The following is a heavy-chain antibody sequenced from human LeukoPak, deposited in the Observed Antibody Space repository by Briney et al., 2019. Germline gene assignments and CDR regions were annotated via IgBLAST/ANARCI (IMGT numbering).Heavy chain of an antibody. Sequence: GASVKVSCKASGYTFTGYYMHWVRQAAGQGREWMGWINPNSGGTNYAQKFQGRVTMTRDRSISTAYMELSRLRSDDTAVYYCARARITMVRGVIYPTLWFDPWGQGTLVTVSS. V-gene: IGHV1-2*02. D-gene: IGHD3-10*01. CDR2: INPNSGGT. CDR1: GYTFTGYY. J-gene: IGHJ5*02. CDR3: ARARITMVRGVIYPTLWFDP.